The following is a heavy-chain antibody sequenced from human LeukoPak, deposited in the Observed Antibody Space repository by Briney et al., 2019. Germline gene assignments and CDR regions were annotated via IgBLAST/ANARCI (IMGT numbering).Heavy chain of an antibody. J-gene: IGHJ6*03. Sequence: GGSLRLSCAASGFTFSSYEMNWVRQAPGKGLEWVSYISSSGSTIYYADSVKGRSTISRDNAKNSLYLQMNSLRAEDTAVYYCARDRAGTDYYYYMDVWGKGTTVTISS. CDR2: ISSSGSTI. CDR3: ARDRAGTDYYYYMDV. CDR1: GFTFSSYE. V-gene: IGHV3-48*03. D-gene: IGHD6-13*01.